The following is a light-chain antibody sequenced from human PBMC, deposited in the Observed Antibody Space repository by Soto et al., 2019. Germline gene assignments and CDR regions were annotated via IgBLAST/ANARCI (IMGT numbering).Light chain of an antibody. J-gene: IGKJ5*01. Sequence: IQLYQSPSFLSASEGDRVTITCRASQGISSYLAWYQQKPGKAPKLLIYAASTLQSGVPLRFSGSGSGTSFTLTISSLQPEDFATYYCQQLLSYPITFGQGTRLEIK. CDR2: AAS. V-gene: IGKV1-9*01. CDR1: QGISSY. CDR3: QQLLSYPIT.